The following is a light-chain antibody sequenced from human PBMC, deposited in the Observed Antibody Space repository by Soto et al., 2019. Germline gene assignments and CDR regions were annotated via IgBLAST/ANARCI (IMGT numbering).Light chain of an antibody. V-gene: IGLV1-40*01. Sequence: QKLPGTGPKLLIYNNAIRPSGVPDRFSGSRSGTSASLAITGLQAEDEADYYCQSHDNSLSGFYVFGPGTKVTVL. J-gene: IGLJ1*01. CDR2: NNA. CDR3: QSHDNSLSGFYV.